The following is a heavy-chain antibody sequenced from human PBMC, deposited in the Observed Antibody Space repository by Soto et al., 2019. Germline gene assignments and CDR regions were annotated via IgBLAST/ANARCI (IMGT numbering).Heavy chain of an antibody. CDR3: ATDRYGSTLDY. D-gene: IGHD3-10*01. Sequence: PSETLSLTCSISGGSISNYYWSWIRQSPGNRLEWIGYIHYSGGTNSNPSLKSRVAMSVDTSKNQFSLKLSSVTAADTAVYYCATDRYGSTLDYWGQGKLVTVSS. CDR1: GGSISNYY. J-gene: IGHJ4*02. CDR2: IHYSGGT. V-gene: IGHV4-59*03.